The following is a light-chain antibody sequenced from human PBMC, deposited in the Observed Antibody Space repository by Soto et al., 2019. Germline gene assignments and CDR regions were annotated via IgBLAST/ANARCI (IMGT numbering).Light chain of an antibody. CDR2: EVS. CDR3: SSFSSSSTLVV. CDR1: SSDVGGYSY. Sequence: QSALTQPASVSGSPGQSITISCTGTSSDVGGYSYVSWYQQHPGKAPKLMIYEVSKRPSGVSHRFSGSKSGNTASLTISGLQAEDEADYSCSSFSSSSTLVVFGGGTKLTVL. V-gene: IGLV2-14*01. J-gene: IGLJ2*01.